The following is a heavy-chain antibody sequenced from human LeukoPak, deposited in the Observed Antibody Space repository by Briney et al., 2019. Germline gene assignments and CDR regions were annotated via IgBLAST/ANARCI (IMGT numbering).Heavy chain of an antibody. CDR3: ARGARSADFDY. Sequence: SETLSLTCTVSGGSLSGSSYYWGWIRQPPGTGLEWIGSIYYSGSTYYNPSLKSRVTISVDTSKNQFSLKLSSVTAADTAVYYCARGARSADFDYWGQGTLVTVSS. CDR2: IYYSGST. V-gene: IGHV4-39*01. CDR1: GGSLSGSSYY. J-gene: IGHJ4*02.